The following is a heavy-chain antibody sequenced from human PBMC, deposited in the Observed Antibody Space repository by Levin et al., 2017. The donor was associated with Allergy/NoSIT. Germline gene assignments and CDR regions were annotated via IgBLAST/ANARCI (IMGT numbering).Heavy chain of an antibody. D-gene: IGHD5-18*01. CDR2: IYYSGST. Sequence: SETLSLTCTVSGGSISSYYWSWIRQPPGKGLEWIGYIYYSGSTNYNPSLKSRVTISVDTSKNQFSLKLSSVTAADTAVYYCARGGGYRYFDYWGQGTLVTVSS. CDR1: GGSISSYY. J-gene: IGHJ4*02. V-gene: IGHV4-59*01. CDR3: ARGGGYRYFDY.